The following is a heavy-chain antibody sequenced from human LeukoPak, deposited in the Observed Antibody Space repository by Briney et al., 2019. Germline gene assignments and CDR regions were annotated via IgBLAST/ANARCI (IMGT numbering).Heavy chain of an antibody. V-gene: IGHV1-2*02. CDR3: AGAGWASGRDFDY. CDR2: IKPNSGGT. Sequence: ASVKVSCKASGYTFTGYYIHWVRQAPGQGLEWMGWIKPNSGGTNYAQKFQGRVTMTRDTSINTAYMEVSRLTYDDTAVYYCAGAGWASGRDFDYWGQGTLVTVSS. D-gene: IGHD6-19*01. CDR1: GYTFTGYY. J-gene: IGHJ4*02.